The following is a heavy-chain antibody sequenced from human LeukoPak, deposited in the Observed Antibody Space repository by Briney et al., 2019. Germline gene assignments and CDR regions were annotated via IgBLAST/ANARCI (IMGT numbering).Heavy chain of an antibody. D-gene: IGHD3-3*01. CDR2: INPNSGGA. CDR3: ARGGLWGTIFVHFDY. CDR1: TYTFTGYY. Sequence: ASVRVSRKASTYTFTGYYIHWVRQAPGQGLEWMGWINPNSGGANYAQKFQGRVTMTRDTSISTAYMELTSLTSDDTAMYYCARGGLWGTIFVHFDYWGQGTLVTVSS. J-gene: IGHJ4*02. V-gene: IGHV1-2*02.